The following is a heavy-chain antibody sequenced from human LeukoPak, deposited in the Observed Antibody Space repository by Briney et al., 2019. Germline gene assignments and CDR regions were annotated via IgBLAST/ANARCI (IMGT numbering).Heavy chain of an antibody. CDR3: TRDIPYIAARKNDTFDI. CDR1: GFTFRKHW. J-gene: IGHJ3*02. D-gene: IGHD6-6*01. V-gene: IGHV3-49*02. CDR2: IRSKAYGGTT. Sequence: PGGSLRLSCAATGFTFRKHWMSWVRQTVGKGLEWVGFIRSKAYGGTTEYAASVKGRFTISRDDSKSIAYLQMNSLKTEDTAVYYCTRDIPYIAARKNDTFDIWGQGTMVTVSS.